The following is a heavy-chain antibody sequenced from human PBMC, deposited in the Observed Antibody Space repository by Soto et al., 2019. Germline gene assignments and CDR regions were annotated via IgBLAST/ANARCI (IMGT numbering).Heavy chain of an antibody. CDR2: IIPIFGTA. CDR3: ARGYCSGGSCYYFDY. J-gene: IGHJ4*02. Sequence: SVKVCCKASGGPFSSYAISLVRQAPGQGLEWMGGIIPIFGTANYAQKFQGRVTITADESTSTAYMELSSLRSEDTAVYYCARGYCSGGSCYYFDYWGQGTMVTVSS. V-gene: IGHV1-69*13. CDR1: GGPFSSYA. D-gene: IGHD2-15*01.